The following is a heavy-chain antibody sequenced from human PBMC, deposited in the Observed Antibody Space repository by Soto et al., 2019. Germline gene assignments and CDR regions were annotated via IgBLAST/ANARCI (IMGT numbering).Heavy chain of an antibody. CDR3: AKDRKTAMVTGVWELPPRAYYYYYGMDV. Sequence: GGSLRLSCAASGFTFSSYGMHWFRQAPGNGLEWVAVISYDGSNKYYADSVKGRFTISRDNSKNTLYLQMNSLRAEDTAVYYCAKDRKTAMVTGVWELPPRAYYYYYGMDVWGQGTTVTVSS. CDR2: ISYDGSNK. CDR1: GFTFSSYG. D-gene: IGHD5-18*01. J-gene: IGHJ6*02. V-gene: IGHV3-30*18.